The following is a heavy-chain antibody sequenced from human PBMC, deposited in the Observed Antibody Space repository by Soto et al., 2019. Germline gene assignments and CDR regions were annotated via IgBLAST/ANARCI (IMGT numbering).Heavy chain of an antibody. CDR1: GFTVSSNY. D-gene: IGHD1-1*01. CDR2: IYSGGST. Sequence: EVQLVESGGGLIQPGGSLRLSCAASGFTVSSNYMSWVRQAPGKGLEWVSVIYSGGSTYYAYSVKGRFTISRDNSKNTLYLQMNSLRAEDTAVYYCARGGTPWDCLGFDYWGQVTLVTVSS. J-gene: IGHJ4*02. CDR3: ARGGTPWDCLGFDY. V-gene: IGHV3-53*01.